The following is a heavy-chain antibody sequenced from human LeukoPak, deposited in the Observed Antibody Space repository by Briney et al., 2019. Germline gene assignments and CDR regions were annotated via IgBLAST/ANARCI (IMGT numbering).Heavy chain of an antibody. CDR1: GFTFSSYA. CDR2: ISGSCSST. J-gene: IGHJ4*02. V-gene: IGHV3-23*01. D-gene: IGHD3-22*01. Sequence: GSLRLSCVASGFTFSSYAMSWVRQAPGKGLEWASAISGSCSSTYYADSVKGRFTISRDNYKNTLYLQMNSLRAEDTAVYYCAKVHMYYYERSGYIDYWGQGTLVTVSS. CDR3: AKVHMYYYERSGYIDY.